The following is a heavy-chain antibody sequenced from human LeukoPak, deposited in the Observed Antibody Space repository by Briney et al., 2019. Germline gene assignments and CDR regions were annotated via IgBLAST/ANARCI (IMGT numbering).Heavy chain of an antibody. CDR2: IKSKTDGETT. J-gene: IGHJ4*02. Sequence: GGSLRLSCAASGFTFNNAWMNWVRQAAVKGLGWVGRIKSKTDGETTDYASPVKARFTISRDDSMNTLYLQMNSLAIEDTAVYYCTTLERWQRQSGNYWGQGTLVTVSS. CDR1: GFTFNNAW. CDR3: TTLERWQRQSGNY. V-gene: IGHV3-15*07. D-gene: IGHD5-24*01.